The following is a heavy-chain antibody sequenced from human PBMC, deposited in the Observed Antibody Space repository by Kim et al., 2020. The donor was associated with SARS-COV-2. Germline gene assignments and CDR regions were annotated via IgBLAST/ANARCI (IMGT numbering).Heavy chain of an antibody. CDR1: GFTFNDHY. CDR2: IDGSGNIV. CDR3: ARDSSWAQLCLFDY. V-gene: IGHV3-11*01. J-gene: IGHJ4*02. D-gene: IGHD3-16*01. Sequence: GGSLRLSCVASGFTFNDHYMSWIRHVPGKGLEWIATIDGSGNIVYYADSVKGRFIISRDNVKNSLYLQMGSLRAEDTAVYYCARDSSWAQLCLFDYWGEGARVAVSS.